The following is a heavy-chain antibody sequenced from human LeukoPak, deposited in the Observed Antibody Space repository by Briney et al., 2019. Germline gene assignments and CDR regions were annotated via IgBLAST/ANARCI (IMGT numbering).Heavy chain of an antibody. CDR1: GFTFSTYG. V-gene: IGHV3-23*01. Sequence: GGSLRLSCAASGFTFSTYGMSWVRQAPGKGLEWVSSITGSGGSTYYADSVKGRFTISRDNAKNSLYLQMNSLRAEDTAVYYCARIYYGSGSSAFDIWGQGTMVTVSS. J-gene: IGHJ3*02. CDR3: ARIYYGSGSSAFDI. CDR2: ITGSGGST. D-gene: IGHD3-10*01.